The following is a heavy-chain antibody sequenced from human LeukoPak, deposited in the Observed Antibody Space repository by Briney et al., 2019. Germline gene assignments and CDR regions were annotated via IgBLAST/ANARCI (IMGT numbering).Heavy chain of an antibody. CDR2: ISGTSITI. V-gene: IGHV3-48*01. CDR1: GFTFSSYS. J-gene: IGHJ4*02. D-gene: IGHD5-24*01. Sequence: GGSLRLSCAASGFTFSSYSMNWVRQAPGKGLEWVSYISGTSITIYYADSVKGRFTVSRDNAKNSLYLQMNSLRAEDTAVYYCATRWLQPRGIDYWGQGTLVTVSS. CDR3: ATRWLQPRGIDY.